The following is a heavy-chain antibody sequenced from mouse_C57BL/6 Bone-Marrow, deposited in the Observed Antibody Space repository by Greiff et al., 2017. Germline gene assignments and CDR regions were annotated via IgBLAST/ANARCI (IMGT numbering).Heavy chain of an antibody. D-gene: IGHD3-2*02. J-gene: IGHJ3*01. CDR1: GYTFTSYW. CDR3: ASPTAQATWAWFAY. V-gene: IGHV1-50*01. Sequence: QVQLKQPGAELVKPGASVKLSCKASGYTFTSYWMQWVKQRPGQGLEWIGEIDPSDSYTNYNQKFKGKATLTVDTSSSTAYMQRSSLTSEDSAVYYCASPTAQATWAWFAYWGQGTLVTVSA. CDR2: IDPSDSYT.